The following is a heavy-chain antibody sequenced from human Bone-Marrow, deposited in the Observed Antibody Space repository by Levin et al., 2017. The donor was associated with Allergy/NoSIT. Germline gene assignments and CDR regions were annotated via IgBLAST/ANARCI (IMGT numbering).Heavy chain of an antibody. CDR2: IKSKADGGTT. J-gene: IGHJ4*02. CDR3: TTCLWTTYYTGYFDH. Sequence: GGSLRLSCVGSDFAFDDAWMNWVRQSPGKGLECVGRIKSKADGGTTDYAAPMKGRFTISRDDPKNTLYLEINSLKTEDTAVYYCTTCLWTTYYTGYFDHWGQGTLLTVAS. CDR1: DFAFDDAW. V-gene: IGHV3-15*07. D-gene: IGHD3/OR15-3a*01.